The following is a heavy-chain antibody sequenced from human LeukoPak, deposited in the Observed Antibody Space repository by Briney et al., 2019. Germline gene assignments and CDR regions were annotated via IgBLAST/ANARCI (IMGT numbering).Heavy chain of an antibody. CDR3: AFGGVIAWYFDY. V-gene: IGHV3-7*01. CDR2: MKQDGRDS. CDR1: GFTFSWYW. Sequence: GGSLRLSCVASGFTFSWYWMSWVRQAPGKALEWVANMKQDGRDSHYVDSVKGRFTISRDYAKKSVYLEMNSLRAEDTAVYYCAFGGVIAWYFDYWGQGTLVTVSS. D-gene: IGHD3-16*02. J-gene: IGHJ4*02.